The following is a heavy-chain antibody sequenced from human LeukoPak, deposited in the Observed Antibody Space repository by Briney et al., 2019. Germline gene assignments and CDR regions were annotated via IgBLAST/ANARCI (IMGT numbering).Heavy chain of an antibody. Sequence: PRRSLRLSCAASGFTFSSYGMHWVRQAPGKGLEWVAIISYDGSNKYYADSVKGRFTISRDNSKNTLYLQMNSLRAEDTAVYYCAKDLDSGYDFVDYWGQGTLVTVSS. J-gene: IGHJ4*02. V-gene: IGHV3-30*18. CDR2: ISYDGSNK. D-gene: IGHD5-12*01. CDR3: AKDLDSGYDFVDY. CDR1: GFTFSSYG.